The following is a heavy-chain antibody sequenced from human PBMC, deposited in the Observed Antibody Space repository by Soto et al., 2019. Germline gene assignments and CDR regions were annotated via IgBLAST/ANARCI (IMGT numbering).Heavy chain of an antibody. CDR3: ARGRGAAADYFDF. Sequence: QVQLVESGGGLVKPGGSLRPSCAVSGFTFSDYYMTWIGQAPGRGLEWVSYISSSTSHTNYADSVKGRFPITRDNPKNSLFLQMNSLRAEDKAVYYCARGRGAAADYFDFWGQGTLVTVSS. V-gene: IGHV3-11*05. J-gene: IGHJ4*02. D-gene: IGHD6-13*01. CDR1: GFTFSDYY. CDR2: ISSSTSHT.